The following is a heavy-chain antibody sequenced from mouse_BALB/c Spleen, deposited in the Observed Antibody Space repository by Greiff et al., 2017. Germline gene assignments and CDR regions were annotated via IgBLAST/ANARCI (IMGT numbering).Heavy chain of an antibody. CDR2: INPSSGYT. J-gene: IGHJ2*01. Sequence: QVQLKQSGAELARPGASVKMSCKASGYTFTSYTMHWVKQRPGQGLEWIGYINPSSGYTNYNQKFKDKATLTADKSSSTAYMQLSSLTSEDSAVYYCARDELGPAFDYWGQGTTLTVSS. V-gene: IGHV1-4*01. D-gene: IGHD4-1*01. CDR3: ARDELGPAFDY. CDR1: GYTFTSYT.